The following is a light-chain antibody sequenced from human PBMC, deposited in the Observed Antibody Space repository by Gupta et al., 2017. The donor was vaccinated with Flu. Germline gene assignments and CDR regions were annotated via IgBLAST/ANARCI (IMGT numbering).Light chain of an antibody. J-gene: IGLJ2*01. Sequence: QSALTQPASVSGSPGPSITISCTGTSSDIGSYNYVSWYQPHPGQAPKLLIYDVTNRPAGVATRFSASKSGDTASLTISGLQEEDEADYYCRSGISSSILVFGGGTKLTVL. V-gene: IGLV2-14*01. CDR1: SSDIGSYNY. CDR3: RSGISSSILV. CDR2: DVT.